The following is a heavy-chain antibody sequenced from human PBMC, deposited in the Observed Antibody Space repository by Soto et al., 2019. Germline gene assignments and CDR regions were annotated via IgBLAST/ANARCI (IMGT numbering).Heavy chain of an antibody. CDR2: ILYDGSNK. CDR3: ARGQGRESNRSYYYYGMDV. V-gene: IGHV3-33*01. J-gene: IGHJ6*02. CDR1: GFTFSSYG. Sequence: QVQLVESGGGVVQPGRSLRLSCAASGFTFSSYGMHWVRQAPGKGLEWVAVILYDGSNKYYADSVKGRFTISRDNSKNTLYLQMNSLRAEDTAVYYCARGQGRESNRSYYYYGMDVWGQGTTVTVSS. D-gene: IGHD3-16*02.